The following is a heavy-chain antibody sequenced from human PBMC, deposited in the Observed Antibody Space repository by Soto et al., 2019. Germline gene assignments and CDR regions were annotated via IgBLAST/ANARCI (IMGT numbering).Heavy chain of an antibody. CDR1: GYTFTSYY. CDR3: GRVYCSGGSCLGVWI. J-gene: IGHJ3*02. Sequence: ASVKVSCKASGYTFTSYYIHWVRQAPGQGLEWMGIINPSGGSTSYAQKFQGRVTMTRDTSTSTVYMELSSLRSEDTAVYYCGRVYCSGGSCLGVWIWGQGTMVTVSS. V-gene: IGHV1-46*01. D-gene: IGHD2-15*01. CDR2: INPSGGST.